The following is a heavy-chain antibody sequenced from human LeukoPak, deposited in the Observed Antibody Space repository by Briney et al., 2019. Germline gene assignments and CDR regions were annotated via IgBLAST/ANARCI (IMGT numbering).Heavy chain of an antibody. CDR1: GFTFSSYG. J-gene: IGHJ4*02. CDR3: ARDPGEGYCSSTSCYGSRYFDY. D-gene: IGHD2-2*01. V-gene: IGHV3-30*03. CDR2: ISYDGSNK. Sequence: GRSLRLSCAVSGFTFSSYGMHWVRQAPGKGLEWVAVISYDGSNKYYADSVKGRFTISRDNSKNTLYLQMNSLRAEDTAVYYCARDPGEGYCSSTSCYGSRYFDYWGQGTLVTVSS.